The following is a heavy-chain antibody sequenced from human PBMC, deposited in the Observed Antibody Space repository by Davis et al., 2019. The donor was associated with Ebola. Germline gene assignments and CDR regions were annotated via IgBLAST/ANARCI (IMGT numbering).Heavy chain of an antibody. V-gene: IGHV3-13*01. Sequence: GESLKISCAAPGFTFRSYDMHWVRQATGKGLEWVSALGAACDAYYPVSVKGRFTISRENAKNSLYLQMNSLRAEDTAVYYCARAGFGSTWFDCWGQGILVTVSS. J-gene: IGHJ5*01. CDR1: GFTFRSYD. CDR2: LGAACDA. D-gene: IGHD6-13*01. CDR3: ARAGFGSTWFDC.